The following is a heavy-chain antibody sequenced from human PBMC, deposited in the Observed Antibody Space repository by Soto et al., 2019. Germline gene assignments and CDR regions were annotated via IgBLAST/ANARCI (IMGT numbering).Heavy chain of an antibody. CDR2: MNPYRGNT. CDR3: ARGPHDYGVYAFLYYYYGMDV. D-gene: IGHD4-17*01. Sequence: QVQLVQSGAEVKKPGASVKVSCKASGYTFTSYDINWVRQATGQGLEWMGWMNPYRGNTGYPQKFQSRVTMTRNTSISTAYMELSSLRSEDTAVYYCARGPHDYGVYAFLYYYYGMDVWGQGTTVTVSS. J-gene: IGHJ6*02. CDR1: GYTFTSYD. V-gene: IGHV1-8*01.